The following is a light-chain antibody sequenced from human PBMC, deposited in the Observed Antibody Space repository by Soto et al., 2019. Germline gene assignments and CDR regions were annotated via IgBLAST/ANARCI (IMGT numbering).Light chain of an antibody. CDR2: DVT. CDR3: CSHAGTYSWS. J-gene: IGLJ2*01. V-gene: IGLV2-11*01. CDR1: SNNVGGYNY. Sequence: QSALTQPRSVSGSPGQSVTISCTGASNNVGGYNYVSWYQHHPGKVPQLIIYDVTKRPSGVPDRFSGSKSGNTASLTISGLQVQDDAYYYCCSHAGTYSWSFGGGNKVTV.